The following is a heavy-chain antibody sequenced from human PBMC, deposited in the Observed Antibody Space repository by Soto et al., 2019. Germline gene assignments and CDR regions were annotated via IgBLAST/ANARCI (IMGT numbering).Heavy chain of an antibody. CDR2: INPSGGST. J-gene: IGHJ4*02. CDR1: GYTFTSYY. Sequence: ASVKVSCKASGYTFTSYYMHWVRQAPGQGLEWMGIINPSGGSTSYAQKFQGRVTMTRDTSTSTVYMELSSLRSEDTAVYYCARFLTASPAFYTAMFTFLVPYGGQGPLVPVSS. V-gene: IGHV1-46*01. CDR3: ARFLTASPAFYTAMFTFLVPY. D-gene: IGHD5-18*01.